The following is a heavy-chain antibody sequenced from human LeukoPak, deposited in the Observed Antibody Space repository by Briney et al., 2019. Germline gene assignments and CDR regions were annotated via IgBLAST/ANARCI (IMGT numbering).Heavy chain of an antibody. CDR2: IYSGGST. V-gene: IGHV3-53*01. Sequence: GGSLRLSCAASGFTVSSNYMSWVRQAPGKGLEWVSVIYSGGSTYYADSVKGRFTISRDNSKNTLYLQMNSLRAEDTVVYYCASTYCSGGSCYFDYWGQGTLVTVSS. CDR1: GFTVSSNY. D-gene: IGHD2-15*01. CDR3: ASTYCSGGSCYFDY. J-gene: IGHJ4*02.